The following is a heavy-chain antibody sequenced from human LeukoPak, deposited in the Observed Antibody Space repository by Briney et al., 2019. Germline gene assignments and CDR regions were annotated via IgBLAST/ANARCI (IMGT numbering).Heavy chain of an antibody. D-gene: IGHD3-10*01. CDR1: GFTFSSYS. J-gene: IGHJ4*02. V-gene: IGHV3-21*01. Sequence: GGSLRLSCAASGFTFSSYSMNWVRQAPGKGLEWVSSISSSSSYIYYADSVKGRFTISRDNAKNSLYLQMNSLRAEDTAVYYCALYGSGSYPYFDYRGQGTLVTVSS. CDR3: ALYGSGSYPYFDY. CDR2: ISSSSSYI.